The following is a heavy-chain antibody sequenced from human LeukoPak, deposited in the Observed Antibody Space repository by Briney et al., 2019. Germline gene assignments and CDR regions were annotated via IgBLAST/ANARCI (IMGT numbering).Heavy chain of an antibody. Sequence: GGSLRLSCAASGFTVSSNYMNWVRQAPGKGLEWVSYISSSSNTIYYADSVKGRFTISRDNAKNTLYLQMNSLRAEDTAVYYCARAGYGSGSSPFDYWGQGTLVTVSS. CDR2: ISSSSNTI. CDR3: ARAGYGSGSSPFDY. J-gene: IGHJ4*02. D-gene: IGHD3-10*01. V-gene: IGHV3-48*04. CDR1: GFTVSSNY.